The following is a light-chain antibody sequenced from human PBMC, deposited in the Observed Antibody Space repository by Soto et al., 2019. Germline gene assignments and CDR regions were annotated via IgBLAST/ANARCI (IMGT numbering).Light chain of an antibody. Sequence: EIVLTQSPGALSLSPGERATLSCRASQSVSNNYLAWYQQKPGQAPRLLIYGASNRATGIPDRFSGSGSGTDFTLTIGRLEPEDFAVYYCHQYGSSPRTFGQGTKVDIK. V-gene: IGKV3-20*01. CDR2: GAS. J-gene: IGKJ1*01. CDR1: QSVSNNY. CDR3: HQYGSSPRT.